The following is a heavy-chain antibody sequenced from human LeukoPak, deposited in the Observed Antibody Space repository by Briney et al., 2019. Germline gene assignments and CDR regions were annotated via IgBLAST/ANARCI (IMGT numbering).Heavy chain of an antibody. D-gene: IGHD6-19*01. J-gene: IGHJ6*02. CDR3: ALFIAVAAPSTGYYYYGMDV. CDR1: GGSISSYY. V-gene: IGHV4-59*12. Sequence: SETLSLTCTVSGGSISSYYWSWIRQPPGKGLEWIGYIYYSGSTNYNPSLKSRVTISVDTSKNQFSLKLSSVTAADTAVYYCALFIAVAAPSTGYYYYGMDVWGQGTTVTVSS. CDR2: IYYSGST.